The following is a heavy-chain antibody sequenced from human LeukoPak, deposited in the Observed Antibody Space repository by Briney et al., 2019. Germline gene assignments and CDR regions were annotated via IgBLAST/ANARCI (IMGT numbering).Heavy chain of an antibody. CDR2: IHYSGST. CDR1: GGSISSSSHY. V-gene: IGHV4-39*01. Sequence: SETLPLTCSVSGGSISSSSHYWSWIRQPPGQGLEWIGTIHYSGSTYYNMSLKSRVTISVDTSNNQFSLKLTSVTAADTAVYYCARQVRYSYGSDYWGQGTLVTVSS. J-gene: IGHJ4*02. CDR3: ARQVRYSYGSDY. D-gene: IGHD5-18*01.